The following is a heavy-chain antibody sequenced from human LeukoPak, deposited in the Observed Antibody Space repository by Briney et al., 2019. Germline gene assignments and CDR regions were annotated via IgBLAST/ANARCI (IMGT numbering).Heavy chain of an antibody. CDR1: GGTFSSYA. D-gene: IGHD2-8*02. Sequence: GSSVKVSCKASGGTFSSYAISWVRQAPGQGLEWMGGIIPIFGTANYAQKFQGRVTITTDESTSTAYMELSSLRSDDTAVYYCARSTTLVATGDYWGQGTLVSISS. CDR2: IIPIFGTA. V-gene: IGHV1-69*05. CDR3: ARSTTLVATGDY. J-gene: IGHJ4*02.